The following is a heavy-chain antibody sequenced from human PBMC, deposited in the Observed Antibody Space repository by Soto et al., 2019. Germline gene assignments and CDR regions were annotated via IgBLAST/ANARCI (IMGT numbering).Heavy chain of an antibody. CDR3: SRVHGSQTAFAE. Sequence: PGESLKISCKGSGYSFTTYWIGWVRQMPGKGLEWMGKIFPPDSDTRYSPSFQGQVTMSVDKSTSTAYLQWSSLKASDTAMYYCSRVHGSQTAFAEWGQGTEVT. J-gene: IGHJ4*02. CDR2: IFPPDSDT. D-gene: IGHD3-10*01. CDR1: GYSFTTYW. V-gene: IGHV5-51*01.